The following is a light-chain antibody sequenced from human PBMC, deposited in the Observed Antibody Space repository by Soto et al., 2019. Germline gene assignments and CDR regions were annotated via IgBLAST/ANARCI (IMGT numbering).Light chain of an antibody. Sequence: EIVLTQSRGTLSLSPGDRATLCCRASQSVSSNYLAWYQQKPGQAPRLLIYGESSRATGIPDRFSGSGSGKNFTLTISRLEPEDFAGYYCQRYGTSLPLTFGGGTKVEIK. V-gene: IGKV3-20*01. CDR1: QSVSSNY. J-gene: IGKJ4*01. CDR3: QRYGTSLPLT. CDR2: GES.